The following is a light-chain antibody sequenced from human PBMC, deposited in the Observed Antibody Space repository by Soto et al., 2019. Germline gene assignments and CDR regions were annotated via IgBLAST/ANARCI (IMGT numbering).Light chain of an antibody. CDR3: LSYTSSSTGV. CDR1: SSDVGGYNY. CDR2: DVS. Sequence: QSVLTQPASVSGSPGQSITISCTGTSSDVGGYNYVSWYQQHPGKAPKLMIYDVSNRPSGVSNRFSGSKSGNTSSLTISGLQAEDEADYYCLSYTSSSTGVFGTGTKLTVL. J-gene: IGLJ1*01. V-gene: IGLV2-14*01.